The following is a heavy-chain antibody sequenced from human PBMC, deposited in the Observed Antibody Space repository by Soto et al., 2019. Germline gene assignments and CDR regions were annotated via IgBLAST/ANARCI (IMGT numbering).Heavy chain of an antibody. CDR3: AREIVIVGFPRSSSGRREDY. Sequence: GGSLRLSCVASGFTFSSYSMNWVRQAPGKGLEWVSSISSSSSYIYYADSVKGRFTISRDNAKNSLYLQMNSLRAEDTAVYYCAREIVIVGFPRSSSGRREDYWGQGTLVTVSS. V-gene: IGHV3-21*01. CDR2: ISSSSSYI. D-gene: IGHD3-22*01. CDR1: GFTFSSYS. J-gene: IGHJ4*02.